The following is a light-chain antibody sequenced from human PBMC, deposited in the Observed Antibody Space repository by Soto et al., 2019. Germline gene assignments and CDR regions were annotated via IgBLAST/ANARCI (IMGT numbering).Light chain of an antibody. Sequence: DIQMTQSPSSLSASVGDRVTITCRASQSISTFLNWYQQKPGKAPKLLIYGASNLESVVPSTFSGSGAGTDFTLAIISLPPEDFATYYCQQCFSTPPLTFGGGTKVEIK. J-gene: IGKJ4*01. V-gene: IGKV1-39*01. CDR1: QSISTF. CDR3: QQCFSTPPLT. CDR2: GAS.